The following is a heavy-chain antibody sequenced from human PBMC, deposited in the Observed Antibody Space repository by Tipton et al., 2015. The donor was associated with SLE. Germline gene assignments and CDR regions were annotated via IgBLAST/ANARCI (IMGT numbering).Heavy chain of an antibody. V-gene: IGHV4-31*03. CDR1: GDSISSNNFF. Sequence: TLSLTCTVSGDSISSNNFFWSWLRQHPGKGLEWIGYIYYSGSAFYNPSLKSRVTMSVDTSKNQFFMRLSSATAADTAVYYCAREVITTTDSDAFDIWGQGTMVTVSS. J-gene: IGHJ3*02. CDR3: AREVITTTDSDAFDI. CDR2: IYYSGSA. D-gene: IGHD3-22*01.